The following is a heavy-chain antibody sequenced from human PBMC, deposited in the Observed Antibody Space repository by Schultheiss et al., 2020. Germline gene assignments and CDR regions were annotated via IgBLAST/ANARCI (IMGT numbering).Heavy chain of an antibody. V-gene: IGHV2-26*01. CDR1: GFSLSTSGMC. Sequence: SGPTLVKPTQTLTLTCTFSGFSLSTSGMCVSWIRQPPGKALEWLARIFSNDEKSYSTSLKSRLTISKDTSKSQVVLTMTNMDPVDTATYYCARGVRCPLYYYYYMDVWGKGTTVTVSS. D-gene: IGHD3-3*01. J-gene: IGHJ6*03. CDR3: ARGVRCPLYYYYYMDV. CDR2: IFSNDEK.